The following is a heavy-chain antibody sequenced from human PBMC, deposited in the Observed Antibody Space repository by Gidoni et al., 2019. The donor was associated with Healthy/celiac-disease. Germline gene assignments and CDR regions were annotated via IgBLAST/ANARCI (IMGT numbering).Heavy chain of an antibody. V-gene: IGHV3-9*01. J-gene: IGHJ3*02. CDR1: GFTFDDYA. CDR3: AKDIGWELQGAFDI. Sequence: EVQLVESGGGLVQPGRSLRLSCAASGFTFDDYAMHWVRQAPGKGLEWVSGISWNSGSIGYADSVKGRFTISRDNAKNSLYLQMNSLRAEDTALYYCAKDIGWELQGAFDIWGQGTMVTVSS. CDR2: ISWNSGSI. D-gene: IGHD1-26*01.